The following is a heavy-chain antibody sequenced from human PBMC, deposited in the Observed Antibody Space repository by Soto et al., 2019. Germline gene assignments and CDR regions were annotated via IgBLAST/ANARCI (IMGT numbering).Heavy chain of an antibody. Sequence: SVKVSCKASGGTFSSYAISWVRQAPGQGLEWMGGIIPIFGTANHAQKFQGRVTITADESTSTAYMELSSLRSEDTAVYYCARRVPYSSGWARYCFDSWGQGTLVTAPQ. CDR1: GGTFSSYA. CDR2: IIPIFGTA. J-gene: IGHJ4*02. D-gene: IGHD6-19*01. V-gene: IGHV1-69*13. CDR3: ARRVPYSSGWARYCFDS.